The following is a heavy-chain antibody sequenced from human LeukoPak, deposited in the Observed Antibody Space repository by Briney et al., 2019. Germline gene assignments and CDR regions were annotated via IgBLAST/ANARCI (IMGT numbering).Heavy chain of an antibody. V-gene: IGHV4-31*03. Sequence: SETLSLTCTVSGGSISSGGYYWSWIRRHPGKGLEWIGYIYYSGSTYYNPSLKSRVTISVDTSKNQFSLKLSSVTAADTAVYYCARVQIMITFGGVIAKQFDYWGQGTLVTVSS. CDR2: IYYSGST. J-gene: IGHJ4*02. CDR1: GGSISSGGYY. D-gene: IGHD3-16*02. CDR3: ARVQIMITFGGVIAKQFDY.